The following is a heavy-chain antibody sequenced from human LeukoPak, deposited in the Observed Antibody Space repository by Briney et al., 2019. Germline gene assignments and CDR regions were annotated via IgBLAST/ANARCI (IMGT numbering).Heavy chain of an antibody. CDR2: IREDGSEE. D-gene: IGHD5-18*01. V-gene: IGHV3-7*03. CDR3: ARDTHSYGYLYYFDY. Sequence: GGSLRLSCAASGFTFSSYGMHWVRQAPGKGLEWVANIREDGSEECYVDSVKGRFTISRDNSKNTLYLQMNSLRAEDTAVYYCARDTHSYGYLYYFDYWGQGTLVTVSS. J-gene: IGHJ4*02. CDR1: GFTFSSYG.